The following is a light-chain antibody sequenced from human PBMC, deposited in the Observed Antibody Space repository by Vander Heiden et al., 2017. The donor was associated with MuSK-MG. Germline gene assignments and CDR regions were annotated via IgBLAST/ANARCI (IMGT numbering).Light chain of an antibody. J-gene: IGLJ1*01. V-gene: IGLV3-1*01. CDR1: KLGDKY. CDR2: QDN. Sequence: SYELTQPPSVSVSPGQTARIPCSGDKLGDKYAYWYQQKPGQSPVLVIYQDNKRPSGIPERFSGSNSGNTATLTISGTQAMDEADYYCQAWDSSTGVFGPGTKVTVL. CDR3: QAWDSSTGV.